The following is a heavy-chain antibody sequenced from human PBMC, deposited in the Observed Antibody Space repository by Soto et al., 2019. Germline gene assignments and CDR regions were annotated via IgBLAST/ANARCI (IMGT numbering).Heavy chain of an antibody. CDR1: GGSISSSNW. J-gene: IGHJ6*02. V-gene: IGHV4-4*02. CDR2: IYHSGST. CDR3: ARVSGSYYYGMDV. Sequence: KSSETLSLTCAVSGGSISSSNWWSWVRQAPGKGLEWIGEIYHSGSTNYNPSLKSRVTISVDKSKNQFSLKLSSVTAADTAVYYCARVSGSYYYGMDVWGQGTTVTVSS. D-gene: IGHD1-26*01.